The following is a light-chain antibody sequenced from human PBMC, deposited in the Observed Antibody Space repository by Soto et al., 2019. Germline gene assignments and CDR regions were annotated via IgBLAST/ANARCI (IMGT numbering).Light chain of an antibody. CDR3: QQYATSPWT. CDR2: RAS. J-gene: IGKJ1*01. CDR1: QSVSSNY. Sequence: EIVLTQSPGTLSLSPGERATLSCRASQSVSSNYLAWYQQKAGQAPRLLIYRASNRATGIPDRFSGRGSGTDFTLTISRLEPDDFALYYCQQYATSPWTFGQGTKVEI. V-gene: IGKV3-20*01.